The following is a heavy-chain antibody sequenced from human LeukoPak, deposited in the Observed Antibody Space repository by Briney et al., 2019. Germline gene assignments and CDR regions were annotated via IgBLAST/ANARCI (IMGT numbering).Heavy chain of an antibody. CDR2: MNPNSGNT. CDR3: ARGYYYGSGSSARGDY. Sequence: ASVKVSCTASGYTFTSYDINWVRQATGQGLEWMGWMNPNSGNTGYAQKFQGRVTMTRNTSISTAYMELSSLRSEDTAVYYCARGYYYGSGSSARGDYWGQGTLVTVSS. CDR1: GYTFTSYD. V-gene: IGHV1-8*01. J-gene: IGHJ4*02. D-gene: IGHD3-10*01.